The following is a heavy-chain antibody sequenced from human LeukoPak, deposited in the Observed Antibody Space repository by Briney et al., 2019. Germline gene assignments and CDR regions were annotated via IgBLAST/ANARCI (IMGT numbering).Heavy chain of an antibody. D-gene: IGHD6-13*01. Sequence: SETLSLTCTVSGGSISSYYWSWIRQPAGKGLEWIGRIYTSGSTNYNPSLKSRVTMSVDTSKNQFSLKLSSVTAADTAVYYCARGGSYSRANWFDPWGQGTLVTVSS. CDR2: IYTSGST. V-gene: IGHV4-4*07. CDR3: ARGGSYSRANWFDP. J-gene: IGHJ5*02. CDR1: GGSISSYY.